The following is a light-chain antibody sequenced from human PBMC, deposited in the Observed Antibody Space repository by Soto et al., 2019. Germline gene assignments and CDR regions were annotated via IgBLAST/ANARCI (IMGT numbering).Light chain of an antibody. CDR1: QSVSSN. CDR2: GAS. V-gene: IGKV3-15*01. Sequence: EMVMTQSQVTLSVSPGERATLSCRASQSVSSNLAWYQQKRGQAPRLLIYGASTRATGIPARFSGSGSGTEFTLTISSLQSEDFAVYYCQQYNNWPPFGQGTKVDI. J-gene: IGKJ1*01. CDR3: QQYNNWPP.